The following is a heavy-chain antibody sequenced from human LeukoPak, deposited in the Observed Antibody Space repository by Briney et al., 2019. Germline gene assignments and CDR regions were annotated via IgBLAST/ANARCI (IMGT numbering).Heavy chain of an antibody. CDR1: GGSISSSSYY. V-gene: IGHV4-39*01. CDR3: ARHVPRLLGMRVTADGRGWFDP. Sequence: SETLSLTCTVSGGSISSSSYYWGWIRQPPGKGLEWIGSIYYSGSTYYNPSLKSRVTISVDTSKNQFSLKLNAVTAADTAMYYCARHVPRLLGMRVTADGRGWFDPWGQGTLVSVSS. D-gene: IGHD6-13*01. CDR2: IYYSGST. J-gene: IGHJ5*02.